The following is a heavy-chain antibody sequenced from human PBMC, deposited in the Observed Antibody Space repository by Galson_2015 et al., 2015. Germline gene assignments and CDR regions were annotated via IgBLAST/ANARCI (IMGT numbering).Heavy chain of an antibody. J-gene: IGHJ5*02. CDR3: AKASTVTTVRLFDH. V-gene: IGHV3-23*01. D-gene: IGHD4-17*01. CDR2: ISGSGGST. Sequence: SLRLSCAASGYTSTIYAMSLVRQAPGKGLEWVAGISGSGGSTYYADSVKGRFTIPRDNSKNTLYLQMASLRAEDTAVYYCAKASTVTTVRLFDHWGQGTLVTVSS. CDR1: GYTSTIYA.